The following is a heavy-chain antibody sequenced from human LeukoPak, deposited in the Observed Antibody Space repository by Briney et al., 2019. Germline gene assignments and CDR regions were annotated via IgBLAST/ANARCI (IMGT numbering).Heavy chain of an antibody. J-gene: IGHJ6*02. CDR2: IRSKAYGGTT. CDR1: GFTFGDYA. Sequence: PGGSLRLSCTASGFTFGDYAKSWVRQAPGKGLEWVGFIRSKAYGGTTEYAASVKGRFTISRDDSKSIAYLQMNSLKTEDTAVYYCTRDAGDYYGMDVWGQGTTVTVSS. V-gene: IGHV3-49*04. D-gene: IGHD7-27*01. CDR3: TRDAGDYYGMDV.